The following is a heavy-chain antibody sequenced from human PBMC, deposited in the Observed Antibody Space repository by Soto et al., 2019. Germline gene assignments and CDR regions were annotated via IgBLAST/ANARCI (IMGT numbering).Heavy chain of an antibody. CDR3: ARHDWYYDFWSGFTPAGNYYFDY. CDR1: GYSFTSYW. Sequence: GESLKISCKGSGYSFTSYWIGWVRQMPGKGLEWMGIIYPGDSDTRYSPSFQGQVTISADKSISTAYLQWSSLKASDTAMYYCARHDWYYDFWSGFTPAGNYYFDYWGQGTLVTVSS. CDR2: IYPGDSDT. J-gene: IGHJ4*02. D-gene: IGHD3-3*01. V-gene: IGHV5-51*01.